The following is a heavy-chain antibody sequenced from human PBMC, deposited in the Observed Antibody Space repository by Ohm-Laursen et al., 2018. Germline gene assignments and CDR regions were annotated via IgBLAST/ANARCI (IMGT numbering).Heavy chain of an antibody. CDR1: GGSISSGGYY. Sequence: TLSLTCTVSGGSISSGGYYWSWIRQHPGKGLEWIGYIYYSGSTYYNPSLKSRVTISVDTSKNQFSLKLSSVTAADTAVYYCARNYCSSTNCYPYAFDIWGPGTMVTVSS. V-gene: IGHV4-31*02. D-gene: IGHD2-2*01. J-gene: IGHJ3*02. CDR3: ARNYCSSTNCYPYAFDI. CDR2: IYYSGST.